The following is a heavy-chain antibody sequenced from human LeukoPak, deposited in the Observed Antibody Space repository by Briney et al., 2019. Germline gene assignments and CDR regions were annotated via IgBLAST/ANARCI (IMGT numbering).Heavy chain of an antibody. CDR3: ARAAGVGASTLDY. J-gene: IGHJ4*02. Sequence: SETLSLTCTVSGGSISSYYWSWIRQPPGKGLEWIGYIYYSGSTYYNPSLKSRVTISVDTSKNQFSLKLSSVTAADTAVYYCARAAGVGASTLDYWGQGTLVTVSS. CDR2: IYYSGST. D-gene: IGHD1-26*01. CDR1: GGSISSYY. V-gene: IGHV4-59*08.